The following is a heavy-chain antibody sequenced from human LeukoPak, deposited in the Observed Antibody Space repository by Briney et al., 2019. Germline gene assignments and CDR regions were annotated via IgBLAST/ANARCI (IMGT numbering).Heavy chain of an antibody. Sequence: GASVKLSCKASGNIFTACYLHWVRQAPGQGPEWMGFIHPQSGRPSLAQQFQDRLTLSRDMSAGTVSLTLNRLKSEDTAIYYCAVADLNFGVSFPPYWGQGSPATVSS. CDR3: AVADLNFGVSFPPY. D-gene: IGHD3-3*01. V-gene: IGHV1-46*01. CDR1: GNIFTACY. J-gene: IGHJ4*02. CDR2: IHPQSGRP.